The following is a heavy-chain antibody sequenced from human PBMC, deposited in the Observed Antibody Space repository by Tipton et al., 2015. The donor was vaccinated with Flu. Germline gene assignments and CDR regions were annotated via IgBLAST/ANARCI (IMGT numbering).Heavy chain of an antibody. CDR1: GGSISSYY. J-gene: IGHJ4*02. Sequence: TLSLTCTVSGGSISSYYWSWIRQPAGKGLEWIGRIYTSGSTNYNPSLKSRVTMSVDTSKNQFSLKLSSVTAADTAVYYCARGKYYYDSSGYSFDYWGQGTLATVSS. CDR3: ARGKYYYDSSGYSFDY. CDR2: IYTSGST. D-gene: IGHD3-22*01. V-gene: IGHV4-4*07.